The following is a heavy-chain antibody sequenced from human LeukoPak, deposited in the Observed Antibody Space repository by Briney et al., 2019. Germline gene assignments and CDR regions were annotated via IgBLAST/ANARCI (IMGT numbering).Heavy chain of an antibody. CDR2: IWYDGSNK. J-gene: IGHJ6*03. Sequence: GGSLRLSCAASGFTFSSYGMHWVRPAQGKGLEWVAVIWYDGSNKYYADSVKGRFTISRDNSKNTLYLQMNSLRAEDTAVYYCAKDRRSTSRRDYYYYMDVWGKGTTVTVSS. CDR1: GFTFSSYG. V-gene: IGHV3-33*06. CDR3: AKDRRSTSRRDYYYYMDV. D-gene: IGHD2-2*01.